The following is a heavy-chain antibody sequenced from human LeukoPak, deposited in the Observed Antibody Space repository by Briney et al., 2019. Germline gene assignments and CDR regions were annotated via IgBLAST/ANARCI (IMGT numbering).Heavy chain of an antibody. Sequence: SETLSLTCSVSGASSSGYYCHWVRQSAGKGLEWIGRIDPTGSTNYNPSLESRVTMSVDTSKNQFSLRLTSVTAADTAVYYCARVLPHQYVNHDTFDIWGQGTMVTVSS. CDR1: GASSSGYY. V-gene: IGHV4-4*07. CDR2: IDPTGST. D-gene: IGHD3-10*02. CDR3: ARVLPHQYVNHDTFDI. J-gene: IGHJ3*02.